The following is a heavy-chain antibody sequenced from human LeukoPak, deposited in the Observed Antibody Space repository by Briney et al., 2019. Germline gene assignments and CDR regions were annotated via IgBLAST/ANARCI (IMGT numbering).Heavy chain of an antibody. V-gene: IGHV3-15*01. CDR3: TTEPKVAAPLTY. D-gene: IGHD6-19*01. Sequence: GGSLTLSCAASGFTFSNAWMSWVRQAPGKGLEWVGRIKSKTDGGTTDYAAPVKGRFTISRDDSKNTPYLQMNSLKTEDTAVYYCTTEPKVAAPLTYWGQGTLVTVSS. J-gene: IGHJ4*02. CDR1: GFTFSNAW. CDR2: IKSKTDGGTT.